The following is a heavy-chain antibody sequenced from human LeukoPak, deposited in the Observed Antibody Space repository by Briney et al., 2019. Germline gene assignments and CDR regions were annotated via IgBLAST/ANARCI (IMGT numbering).Heavy chain of an antibody. J-gene: IGHJ6*02. Sequence: SETLSLTCTVSGGSISSSSYYWGWIRQPPGKGLEWIGSIYYGGSTYYNSSLKSRVTISVDISKNQFSLKVSSVTAADTAVYFCARDAGHQLSRRNYYAMDAWGQGTTVTVSS. D-gene: IGHD2-2*01. CDR3: ARDAGHQLSRRNYYAMDA. V-gene: IGHV4-39*07. CDR2: IYYGGST. CDR1: GGSISSSSYY.